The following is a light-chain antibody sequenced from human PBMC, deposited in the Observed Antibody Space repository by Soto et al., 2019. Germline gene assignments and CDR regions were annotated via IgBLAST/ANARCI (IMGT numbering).Light chain of an antibody. CDR1: SSDVGGYNS. CDR3: SSYAGNNKLV. CDR2: EVS. Sequence: SVLTQPPSASGSPGQSVTISCTGTSSDVGGYNSVSWYQQHPGKAPKLMIYEVSKRPSGVPDRFSGSKSGNTASLTVSGLQAEDEADYYSSSYAGNNKLVFGGGTKLTVL. J-gene: IGLJ2*01. V-gene: IGLV2-8*01.